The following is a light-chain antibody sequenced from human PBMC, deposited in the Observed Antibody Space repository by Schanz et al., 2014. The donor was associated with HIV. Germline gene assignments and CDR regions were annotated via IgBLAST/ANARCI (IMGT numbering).Light chain of an antibody. J-gene: IGLJ1*01. V-gene: IGLV2-14*03. CDR1: SSDIGAYNY. Sequence: QSALTQPASVAGSPGQPITISCTGTSSDIGAYNYVSWYQQHPGEAPKLMIYDVTERPSGVPDRFSGSKSGTSASLAITGLQAEDEADYYCQSYDISLSGPFVFGAGTKLTVL. CDR2: DVT. CDR3: QSYDISLSGPFV.